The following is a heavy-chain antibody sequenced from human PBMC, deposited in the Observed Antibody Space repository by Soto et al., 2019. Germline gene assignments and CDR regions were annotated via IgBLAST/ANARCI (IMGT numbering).Heavy chain of an antibody. V-gene: IGHV3-23*01. CDR1: GFTLNSYA. CDR3: VRKYPGTRPFDY. D-gene: IGHD2-2*01. Sequence: GGSLGLSCAESGFTLNSYAMNWVRQAPGKGLAWVSAIGTDGNTYYANSVKGRFTISRDNSRTTLYLQMNSLRVEDTALYYCVRKYPGTRPFDYWGQGTLVTVSS. J-gene: IGHJ4*01. CDR2: IGTDGNT.